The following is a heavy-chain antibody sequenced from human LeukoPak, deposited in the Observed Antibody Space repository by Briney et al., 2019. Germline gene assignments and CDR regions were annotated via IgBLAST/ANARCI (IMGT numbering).Heavy chain of an antibody. Sequence: QAGGSLRLSCAASGFTFSTYWMGWVRQAPGKGLEWVAKIKPDGSEKDHVDSVKGRFTISRDNAKNSLYLQMNSLRAEDTAVYYCARESAYHMDVWGQGTTVTVSS. CDR1: GFTFSTYW. V-gene: IGHV3-7*03. CDR3: ARESAYHMDV. CDR2: IKPDGSEK. J-gene: IGHJ6*02.